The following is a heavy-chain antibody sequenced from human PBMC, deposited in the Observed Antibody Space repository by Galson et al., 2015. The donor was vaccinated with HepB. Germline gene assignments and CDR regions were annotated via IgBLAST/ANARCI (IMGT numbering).Heavy chain of an antibody. J-gene: IGHJ4*02. V-gene: IGHV4-39*07. CDR2: ICYTGST. CDR1: GGSISSSSYY. Sequence: TLSLTCTVSGGSISSSSYYWGWIRQPPGKGLEWIGNICYTGSTYYSPSLKSRVTISVDTSKNQFSLKLSSVTVADTAIYYCARDHWPLHFDYWGQGTLVTVSS. D-gene: IGHD1-1*01. CDR3: ARDHWPLHFDY.